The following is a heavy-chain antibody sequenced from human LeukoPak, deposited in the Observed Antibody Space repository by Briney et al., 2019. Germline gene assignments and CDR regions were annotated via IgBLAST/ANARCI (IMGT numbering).Heavy chain of an antibody. Sequence: ASVKVSCKVSGYTFTDYYMHWVQQAPGKGLELMGLVDPEDGETIYAEKFQGRVTITADTSTDTAYMELSNLRSEDTAVYYCATGGVVVPAAKDYWGQGTLVTVSS. CDR3: ATGGVVVPAAKDY. CDR2: VDPEDGET. J-gene: IGHJ4*02. D-gene: IGHD2-2*01. V-gene: IGHV1-69-2*01. CDR1: GYTFTDYY.